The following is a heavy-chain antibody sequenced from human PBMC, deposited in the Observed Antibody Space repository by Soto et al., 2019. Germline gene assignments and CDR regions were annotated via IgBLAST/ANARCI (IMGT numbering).Heavy chain of an antibody. CDR3: ARDQKWYYDFWSGYVSWFDP. Sequence: SVKVSCKASAYTFTSYAMHWVRQAPGQRLEWMGWINAGNGNTKYSQKFQGRVTITRDTSASTAYMELSSLRSEDTAVYYCARDQKWYYDFWSGYVSWFDPWGQGTLVTGSS. D-gene: IGHD3-3*01. CDR1: AYTFTSYA. V-gene: IGHV1-3*01. J-gene: IGHJ5*02. CDR2: INAGNGNT.